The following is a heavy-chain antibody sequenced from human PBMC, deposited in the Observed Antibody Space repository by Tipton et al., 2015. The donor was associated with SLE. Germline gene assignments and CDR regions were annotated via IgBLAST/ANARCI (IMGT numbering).Heavy chain of an antibody. J-gene: IGHJ2*01. CDR1: GGYISSSHYY. CDR2: VSYSGGT. Sequence: TLSLTCTVSGGYISSSHYYWGWIRQPPGKGLEWIGSVSYSGGTYFNPSLKSRVTISLDTSKNLLSLRLTSVTAADTAVYYCATREADWYFDLWGRGTLVTVSS. D-gene: IGHD5-24*01. V-gene: IGHV4-39*07. CDR3: ATREADWYFDL.